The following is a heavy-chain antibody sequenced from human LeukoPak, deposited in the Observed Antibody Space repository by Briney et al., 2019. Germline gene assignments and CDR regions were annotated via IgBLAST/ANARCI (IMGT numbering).Heavy chain of an antibody. V-gene: IGHV3-48*04. J-gene: IGHJ4*02. CDR2: ISSGSSTI. D-gene: IGHD3-10*01. Sequence: PGGSLRLSCAASGFTFSSYSMNWVRQAPGKGLEWVSYISSGSSTIYYADSVKGRFTISRDNAKNSLYLQMNSLRAEDTAVYYCARDVLLWFVDEVPYYFDYWGQGTLVTVSS. CDR1: GFTFSSYS. CDR3: ARDVLLWFVDEVPYYFDY.